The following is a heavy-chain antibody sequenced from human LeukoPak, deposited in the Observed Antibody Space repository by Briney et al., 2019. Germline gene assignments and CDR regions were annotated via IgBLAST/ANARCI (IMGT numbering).Heavy chain of an antibody. CDR1: GFTFSSYA. CDR3: AKDEVVTLRSRAFDI. J-gene: IGHJ3*02. CDR2: ISGSGGST. V-gene: IGHV3-23*01. D-gene: IGHD4-23*01. Sequence: QSGGSLRLSCAASGFTFSSYAMSWVRQAPGKGLEWVSGISGSGGSTYYADSVKGRFTISRDNSKNTLCLQMNSLRAEDTAVYYCAKDEVVTLRSRAFDIWGQGTMVTVSS.